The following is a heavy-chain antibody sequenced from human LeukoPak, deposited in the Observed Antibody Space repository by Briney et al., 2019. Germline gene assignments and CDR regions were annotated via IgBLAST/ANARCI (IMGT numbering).Heavy chain of an antibody. CDR2: IRGSGSGM. V-gene: IGHV3-21*05. CDR1: GFVFSDYS. D-gene: IGHD6-19*01. CDR3: ARDLAMAGRDLDY. J-gene: IGHJ4*02. Sequence: GGSLRLSCAASGFVFSDYSINWVRQAPGKGLEWVANIRGSGSGMGSGNYYAGSVKGRFTISRDNAKNSPYLQMNSLRAEDTALYYCARDLAMAGRDLDYWGQGTLVTVSS.